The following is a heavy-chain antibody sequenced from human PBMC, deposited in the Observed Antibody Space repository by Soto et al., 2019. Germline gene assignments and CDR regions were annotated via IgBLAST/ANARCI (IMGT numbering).Heavy chain of an antibody. J-gene: IGHJ2*01. CDR2: ISGGGDAT. D-gene: IGHD3-10*01. CDR1: GFTFSANP. Sequence: EVQLLDSGGGLVQPGGSLRLSFAASGFTFSANPLTWVRQAPGKGLEWVSAISGGGDATFYADSVKGRFTISRDNSKNTLYLQMNTLRAEDTAVYYCARKVSGSTGRPDLWYFDLWGRGTLVTVSS. V-gene: IGHV3-23*01. CDR3: ARKVSGSTGRPDLWYFDL.